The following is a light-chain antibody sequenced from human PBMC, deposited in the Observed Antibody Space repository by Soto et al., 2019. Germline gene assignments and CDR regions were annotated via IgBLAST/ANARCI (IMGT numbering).Light chain of an antibody. CDR1: QSVSSNY. CDR2: GAS. V-gene: IGKV3-20*01. Sequence: ENVLTQSPGTVSLSPGEIVTLSFRASQSVSSNYLAWYLHKPGQAPRLLIYGASKRATGIPDRVSGSGSGRDFTLTISGLEPEDFAVYYCQQYGSSPLISFGQGTRLE. CDR3: QQYGSSPLIS. J-gene: IGKJ5*01.